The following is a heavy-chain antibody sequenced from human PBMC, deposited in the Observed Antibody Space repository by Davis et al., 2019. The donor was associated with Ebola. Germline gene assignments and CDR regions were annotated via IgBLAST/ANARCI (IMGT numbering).Heavy chain of an antibody. CDR1: GGSFSGYY. Sequence: SETLSLTCAVYGGSFSGYYWSWIRQPPGKGLEWIGEINHSGSTNYNPSLKSRVTISVDTSKNQLSLKLSSVTAADTAVYYCARVLLWFGELVFGYGMDVWGQGTTVTVSS. V-gene: IGHV4-34*01. CDR2: INHSGST. J-gene: IGHJ6*02. CDR3: ARVLLWFGELVFGYGMDV. D-gene: IGHD3-10*01.